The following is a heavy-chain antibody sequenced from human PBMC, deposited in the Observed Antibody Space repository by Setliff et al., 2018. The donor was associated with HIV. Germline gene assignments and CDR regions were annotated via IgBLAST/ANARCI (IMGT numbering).Heavy chain of an antibody. Sequence: ASVKVSCKASGYTFSTNAIHWVRQAPGQRLEWMGYINAGDDNTRYSEKFQGRVTMTMDTSTNTVYMDLSSLGSDDTAVYYCARDRPHNWFDLWGQGTLVTVSS. V-gene: IGHV1-3*01. CDR2: INAGDDNT. CDR3: ARDRPHNWFDL. J-gene: IGHJ5*02. CDR1: GYTFSTNA.